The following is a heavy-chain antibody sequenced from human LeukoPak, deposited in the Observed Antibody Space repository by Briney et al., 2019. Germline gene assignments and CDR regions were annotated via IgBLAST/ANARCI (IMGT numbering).Heavy chain of an antibody. CDR3: ARGHSRRFDY. CDR2: IYYSGST. Sequence: SETLSLTCTVSGGSISSYYWSWIRQPPGKGLEWIGYIYYSGSTNYNPSLKSRVTISVDTSKNQFSLKLSSVTAADTAVYYCARGHSRRFDYWGQGTLVTVSS. J-gene: IGHJ4*02. V-gene: IGHV4-59*01. CDR1: GGSISSYY. D-gene: IGHD6-13*01.